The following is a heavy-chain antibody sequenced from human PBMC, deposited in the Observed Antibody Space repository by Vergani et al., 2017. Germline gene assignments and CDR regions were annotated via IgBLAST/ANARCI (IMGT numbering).Heavy chain of an antibody. CDR2: INPNSGDT. D-gene: IGHD6-19*01. CDR1: GYTFTGYY. CDR3: ARGQWLTTLSFDC. Sequence: QVQLVQPGAEVKKPGASLKVSCKASGYTFTGYYMHWVRQAPGQGLEWMGWINPNSGDTNYAQKFQGRVTMTRDTSISTAYMELSRLRSDDTAVYYCARGQWLTTLSFDCWGEGTLVTASS. V-gene: IGHV1-2*02. J-gene: IGHJ4*02.